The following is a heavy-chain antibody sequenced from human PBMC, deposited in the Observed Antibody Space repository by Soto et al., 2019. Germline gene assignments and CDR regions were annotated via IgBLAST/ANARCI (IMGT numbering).Heavy chain of an antibody. Sequence: SETLSLTCAVYDGSFSGYYWSWIRQPPGKGLEWIGEINHSGSTNYNPSLKSRVTISVDTSKNQFSLKLSSVTAADTAVYYCARGQTSAAGPSFDYWGQGTLVTVPQ. V-gene: IGHV4-34*01. J-gene: IGHJ4*02. CDR3: ARGQTSAAGPSFDY. CDR2: INHSGST. CDR1: DGSFSGYY. D-gene: IGHD6-13*01.